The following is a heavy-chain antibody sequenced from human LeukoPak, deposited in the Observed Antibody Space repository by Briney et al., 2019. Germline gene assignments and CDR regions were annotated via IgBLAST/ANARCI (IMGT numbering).Heavy chain of an antibody. CDR1: GFTFDDYA. CDR2: ISWNSGSI. Sequence: GRSLRLSCAASGFTFDDYAMHWVRQAPGKGLEWVSGISWNSGSIGYADSVKGRFTISRDNAKNSLYLQMNSLRAEDTALYYCAKMYSSGWYVSWYFDLWGRGTLVTVSS. D-gene: IGHD6-19*01. CDR3: AKMYSSGWYVSWYFDL. J-gene: IGHJ2*01. V-gene: IGHV3-9*01.